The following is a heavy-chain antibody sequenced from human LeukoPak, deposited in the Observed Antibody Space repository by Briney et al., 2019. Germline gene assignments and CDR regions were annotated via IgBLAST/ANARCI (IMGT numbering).Heavy chain of an antibody. CDR3: AKVPEGQWLVSFDY. Sequence: PGGSLRLSCAASGFTFSSYAISWVRQAPGKGLEWVSAISGSGGSTYYADSVKGRFTISRDNSKNTLYLQMNSLRAEDTAVYYCAKVPEGQWLVSFDYWGHGTLVTVSS. V-gene: IGHV3-23*01. D-gene: IGHD6-19*01. CDR2: ISGSGGST. J-gene: IGHJ4*01. CDR1: GFTFSSYA.